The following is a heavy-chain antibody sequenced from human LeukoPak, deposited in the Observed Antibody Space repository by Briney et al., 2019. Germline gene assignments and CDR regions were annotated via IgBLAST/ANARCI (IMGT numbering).Heavy chain of an antibody. CDR1: GGSISDYY. Sequence: SETLSLTCTVSGGSISDYYWSWIRQPAGKGLEWIGRIYTSGSTNSNPSLKSRVTMSVDTSRNQFSLKLSSVTAADTAVYYCARPIPPYCSGGSCYSRKRYDYWGQGTLVTVSS. J-gene: IGHJ4*02. D-gene: IGHD2-15*01. V-gene: IGHV4-4*07. CDR3: ARPIPPYCSGGSCYSRKRYDY. CDR2: IYTSGST.